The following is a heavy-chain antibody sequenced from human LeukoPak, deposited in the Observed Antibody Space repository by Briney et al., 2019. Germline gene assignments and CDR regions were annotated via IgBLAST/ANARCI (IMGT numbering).Heavy chain of an antibody. CDR2: ISWNSGSI. CDR1: GFTFDDYA. V-gene: IGHV3-9*01. CDR3: AKGVDIVATIPPYFDY. D-gene: IGHD5-12*01. Sequence: GGSLRLSCAASGFTFDDYAMHWVRQAPGKGLEWVSGISWNSGSIGYADSVKGRFTISRDNAKNSLYLQMNSLRAEDTALYYCAKGVDIVATIPPYFDYWGQGTLVTVSS. J-gene: IGHJ4*02.